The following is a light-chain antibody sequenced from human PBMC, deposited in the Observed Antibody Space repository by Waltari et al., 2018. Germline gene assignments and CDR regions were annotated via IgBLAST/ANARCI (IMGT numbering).Light chain of an antibody. CDR2: IIS. Sequence: EIVLTQSPGTLSLSPGERATLSCRASQSISRYLAWYQQKPGQAPRLLIYIISSRATGIPCRFSGSGSGTDFTLTISRLEPEDFAVYYCQQYGSSPYTFGQGTKLE. J-gene: IGKJ2*01. CDR1: QSISRY. V-gene: IGKV3-20*01. CDR3: QQYGSSPYT.